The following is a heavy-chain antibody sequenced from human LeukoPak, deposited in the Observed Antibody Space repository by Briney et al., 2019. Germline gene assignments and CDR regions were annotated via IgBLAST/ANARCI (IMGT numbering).Heavy chain of an antibody. Sequence: SETLSLTCTVSGGSISSYYWSWIRQPPGKGLEWIGYIYYSGSTNYNPSLKRRVTISVDTSKNQCSLKLSSVTAADTAVYYCARLKEGYWGQGTLVTVPS. CDR3: ARLKEGY. CDR2: IYYSGST. CDR1: GGSISSYY. J-gene: IGHJ4*02. V-gene: IGHV4-59*01.